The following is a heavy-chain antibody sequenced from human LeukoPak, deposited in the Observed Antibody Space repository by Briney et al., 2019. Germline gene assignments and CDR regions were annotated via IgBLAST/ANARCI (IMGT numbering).Heavy chain of an antibody. V-gene: IGHV3-23*01. D-gene: IGHD3-10*01. Sequence: GGSLRLSCAASGFTFSSYEMSWVRQAPGKGLEWVSAISGSGGSTYYADSVKGRFTISRDNSKNTLYLQMNSLRAEDTAVYYCAKVVTMVRGVSYLFDYWGQGTLVTVSS. CDR2: ISGSGGST. J-gene: IGHJ4*02. CDR3: AKVVTMVRGVSYLFDY. CDR1: GFTFSSYE.